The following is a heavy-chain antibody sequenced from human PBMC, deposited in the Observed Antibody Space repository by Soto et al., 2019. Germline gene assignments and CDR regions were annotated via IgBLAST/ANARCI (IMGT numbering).Heavy chain of an antibody. J-gene: IGHJ6*02. CDR1: GFTFDDYA. V-gene: IGHV3-9*01. D-gene: IGHD2-15*01. CDR2: ISWNSGSI. Sequence: GGSLRLSCAASGFTFDDYAMHWVRQAPGKGLEWVSGISWNSGSIGYADSVKGRFTISRDNAKNSLYLQMNSLRAEDTALYYCAKDMGQVVYYYYGMDVWGQGTTVTSP. CDR3: AKDMGQVVYYYYGMDV.